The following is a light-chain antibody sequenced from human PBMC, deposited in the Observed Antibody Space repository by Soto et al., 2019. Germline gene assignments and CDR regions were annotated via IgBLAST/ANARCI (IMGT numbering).Light chain of an antibody. CDR1: SSNIGNNA. Sequence: QSVLTQPPSVSEAPRQRVTISCSGSSSNIGNNAVNWYQQLPGKAPKLLIYYDDLLPSGVSDRFSGSKTGTSASLAISGLQSEDAADYYCAAWDDSLNVVLFGGGTQLTVL. CDR3: AAWDDSLNVVL. J-gene: IGLJ2*01. CDR2: YDD. V-gene: IGLV1-36*01.